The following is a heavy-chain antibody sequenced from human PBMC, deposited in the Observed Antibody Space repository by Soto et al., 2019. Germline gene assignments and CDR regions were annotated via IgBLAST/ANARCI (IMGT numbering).Heavy chain of an antibody. CDR3: AKLSGYYSNFDY. CDR2: IIDSGGST. J-gene: IGHJ4*02. V-gene: IGHV3-23*01. CDR1: GFTFSSYA. Sequence: GGSLRLSCAASGFTFSSYAMSWVRQAPGKGLEWVSDIIDSGGSTYYADSVKGRFTISRDNSKNTLYLQMNSLRAEDTAVYYCAKLSGYYSNFDYWGQGTLVTVSS. D-gene: IGHD3-22*01.